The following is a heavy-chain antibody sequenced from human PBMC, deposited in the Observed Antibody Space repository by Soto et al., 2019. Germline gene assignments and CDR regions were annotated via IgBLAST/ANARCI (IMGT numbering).Heavy chain of an antibody. CDR3: ASQSPSSGYEEIYFDY. V-gene: IGHV1-46*01. Sequence: VASVKVSCKASGYTFTSYYMHWVRQAPGQGLEWMGIITPSGGSTSYAQKFQGRVTMTRDTSTSTVYVELSTLGSEDTAEYYVASQSPSSGYEEIYFDYWCQGTLVNVS. CDR2: ITPSGGST. CDR1: GYTFTSYY. D-gene: IGHD3-22*01. J-gene: IGHJ4*02.